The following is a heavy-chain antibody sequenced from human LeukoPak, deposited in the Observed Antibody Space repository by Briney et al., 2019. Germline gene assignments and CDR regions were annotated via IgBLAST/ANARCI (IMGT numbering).Heavy chain of an antibody. CDR2: IYYSGST. CDR1: GGSISSSSYY. V-gene: IGHV4-39*07. Sequence: SETLSLTCTVSGGSISSSSYYWGWIRQPPGKGLEWIGSIYYSGSTYYNPSLKSRVTISVDTSKNQFSLKLSSVTAADTAVYYCARDLQSRDAFDIWGQGTMVTVSS. CDR3: ARDLQSRDAFDI. J-gene: IGHJ3*02. D-gene: IGHD6-19*01.